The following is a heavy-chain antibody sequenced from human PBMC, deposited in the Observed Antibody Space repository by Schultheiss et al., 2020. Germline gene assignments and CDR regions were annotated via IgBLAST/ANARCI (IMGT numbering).Heavy chain of an antibody. CDR1: GYTFTGYY. Sequence: ASVKVSCKGSGYTFTGYYMHWVRQAPGQGLEWMGWINPNSGGTNYAQKFQGRVTMTRDTSISTAYMELSRLRSDDTAVYYCAREQYYYDSSGYYYYYGMDVWGKGTTVTVAS. CDR2: INPNSGGT. CDR3: AREQYYYDSSGYYYYYGMDV. J-gene: IGHJ6*04. V-gene: IGHV1-2*02. D-gene: IGHD3-22*01.